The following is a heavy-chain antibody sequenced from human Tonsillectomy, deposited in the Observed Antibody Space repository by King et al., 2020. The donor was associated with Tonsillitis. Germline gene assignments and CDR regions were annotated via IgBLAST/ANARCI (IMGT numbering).Heavy chain of an antibody. CDR1: GFTFSSYS. Sequence: VQLVESGGGLVKPGGSLRLSCAASGFTFSSYSMNWVRQAPGKGLEWVSSISSSSSYIYYADSVKGRFTISRDNAKNSLYLQMNSLRAEDTAVYYCARDALDHYDILTGYYMGYGMDVWGQGTTVTVSS. J-gene: IGHJ6*02. V-gene: IGHV3-21*01. D-gene: IGHD3-9*01. CDR2: ISSSSSYI. CDR3: ARDALDHYDILTGYYMGYGMDV.